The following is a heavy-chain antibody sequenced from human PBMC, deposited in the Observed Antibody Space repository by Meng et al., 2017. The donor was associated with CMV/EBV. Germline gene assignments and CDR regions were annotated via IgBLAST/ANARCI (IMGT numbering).Heavy chain of an antibody. CDR1: GGSVSGYY. CDR3: ARGSRRLPRFNWFDP. V-gene: IGHV4-34*01. D-gene: IGHD3-3*01. Sequence: HWGPGLLTPSETRSPSCAVYGGSVSGYYWSWNRQPPGKGLEWIGEINHSGSTNYDPSLKSRVTISVDTSKNQFSLKLSSVTAADTAVYYCARGSRRLPRFNWFDPWGQGTLVTVSS. J-gene: IGHJ5*02. CDR2: INHSGST.